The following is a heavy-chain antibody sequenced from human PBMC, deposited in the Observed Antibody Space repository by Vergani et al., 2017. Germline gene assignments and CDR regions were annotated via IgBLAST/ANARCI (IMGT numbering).Heavy chain of an antibody. V-gene: IGHV7-4-1*02. CDR2: INTNTGNP. CDR1: GYTFTSYA. D-gene: IGHD3-9*01. CDR3: AKDVYDILTGSPSPWFDP. J-gene: IGHJ5*02. Sequence: QVQLVQSGSELKKPGASVKVSCKASGYTFTSYAMNWVRQAPGQGLEWMGWINTNTGNPTYAPGVTGRFVFSLDTSVSTAYLQISSLKAEDTDVYYCAKDVYDILTGSPSPWFDPWGQGTLVTVSS.